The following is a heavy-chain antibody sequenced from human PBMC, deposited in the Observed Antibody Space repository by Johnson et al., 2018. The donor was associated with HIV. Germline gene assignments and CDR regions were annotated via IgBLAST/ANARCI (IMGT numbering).Heavy chain of an antibody. V-gene: IGHV3-48*01. CDR3: ARERQSSSGYDAFDM. Sequence: MLLVESGGGLVLPGGSLRLSCAASGFTFSSYSMNWVRQAPGKGLEWVSYISSSSGTIYYADSVKGRFTISRDNAKMSLYLQMTSLRAEDTAVYYCARERQSSSGYDAFDMWGQGTMVTVSS. CDR2: ISSSSGTI. J-gene: IGHJ3*02. CDR1: GFTFSSYS. D-gene: IGHD6-25*01.